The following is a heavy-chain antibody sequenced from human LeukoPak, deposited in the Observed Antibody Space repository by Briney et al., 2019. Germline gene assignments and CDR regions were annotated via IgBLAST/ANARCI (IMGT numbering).Heavy chain of an antibody. CDR3: ARATDYGDYAFDY. CDR2: IKQDGSEK. Sequence: PGGSLRLSCAASGFTFSSYWMSWVRQAPGKGLELVANIKQDGSEKYYVDSVKGRFTISRDNAKNSLYLQMNSLRAEDTAVYYCARATDYGDYAFDYWGQGTLVTVSS. V-gene: IGHV3-7*01. D-gene: IGHD4-17*01. CDR1: GFTFSSYW. J-gene: IGHJ4*02.